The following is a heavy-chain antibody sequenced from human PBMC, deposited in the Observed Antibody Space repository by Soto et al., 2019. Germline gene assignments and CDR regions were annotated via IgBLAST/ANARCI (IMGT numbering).Heavy chain of an antibody. CDR2: IKQDGSEK. J-gene: IGHJ4*02. CDR1: GFTFSDYW. Sequence: EVQLVESGGGLVQPGGSLRLSCAASGFTFSDYWMSWVRQAPGKGLEWVANIKQDGSEKYYADSVKGRFTISRDNAENSLYLQMDSLRVEDTAVYYCARSRWLQTPFDCWGQGTVVTVSS. V-gene: IGHV3-7*01. D-gene: IGHD5-12*01. CDR3: ARSRWLQTPFDC.